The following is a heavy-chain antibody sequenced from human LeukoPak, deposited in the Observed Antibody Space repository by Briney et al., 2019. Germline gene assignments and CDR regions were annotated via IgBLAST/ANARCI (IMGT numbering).Heavy chain of an antibody. V-gene: IGHV3-30*02. CDR1: GFIFSSYG. D-gene: IGHD2-2*01. J-gene: IGHJ4*02. Sequence: PGGSLRLSCAASGFIFSSYGMHWVRQAPGKGLEWVAFIRYDGSNKYYADSVKGRFTISRDNSKNTLYLQMNSLRAEDTAVYYCAKDRRVVVPAAPDYWGQGTLVTVSS. CDR3: AKDRRVVVPAAPDY. CDR2: IRYDGSNK.